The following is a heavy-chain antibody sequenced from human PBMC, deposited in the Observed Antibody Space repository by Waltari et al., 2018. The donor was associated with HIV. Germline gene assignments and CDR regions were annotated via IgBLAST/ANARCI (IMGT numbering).Heavy chain of an antibody. D-gene: IGHD6-13*01. CDR3: VKEHQYSHSWYSYYGMDV. Sequence: EVQVLESGGALVQPGGSLRLSCAASGFTFSNYGMSWVRQAPGKGLEWVSTIGGGGGSTYYADSVKGRFTVSRDNSKNTLYLQMNSLRAEDTAVYFCVKEHQYSHSWYSYYGMDVWGQGTTVTVSS. V-gene: IGHV3-23*01. J-gene: IGHJ6*02. CDR2: IGGGGGST. CDR1: GFTFSNYG.